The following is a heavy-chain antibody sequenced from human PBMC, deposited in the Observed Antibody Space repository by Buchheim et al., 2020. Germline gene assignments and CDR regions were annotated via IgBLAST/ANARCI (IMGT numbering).Heavy chain of an antibody. J-gene: IGHJ5*02. CDR1: GGTFSSYA. Sequence: QVQLVQSGAEVKKPGSSVRVSCKASGGTFSSYAISWVRQAPGQGLEWMGGIIPIFGTANYAQKFQGRVTITAHESTSTAYMELSSLRSEDTAVYYCATTKVVVPAVPLGWFDPWGQGTL. D-gene: IGHD2-2*01. V-gene: IGHV1-69*01. CDR2: IIPIFGTA. CDR3: ATTKVVVPAVPLGWFDP.